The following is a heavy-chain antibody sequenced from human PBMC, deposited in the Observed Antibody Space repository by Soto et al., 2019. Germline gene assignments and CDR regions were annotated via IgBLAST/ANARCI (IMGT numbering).Heavy chain of an antibody. J-gene: IGHJ3*02. D-gene: IGHD3-22*01. CDR3: ASAVHYYDSSGYYYVRAFDI. V-gene: IGHV1-69*01. CDR1: GGTFSSYA. Sequence: QVQLVQSGAEVNKPGSSVKVSCKASGGTFSSYAISWVRQAPGQGLEWMGGIIPIFCTANYAQKCQGRVTITADESTSTAYMELSSLRSEDTAVYCCASAVHYYDSSGYYYVRAFDIWGQGTMVTVSS. CDR2: IIPIFCTA.